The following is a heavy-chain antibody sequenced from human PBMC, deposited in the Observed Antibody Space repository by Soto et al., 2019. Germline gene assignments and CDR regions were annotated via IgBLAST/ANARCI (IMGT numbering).Heavy chain of an antibody. D-gene: IGHD3-10*01. CDR1: GYTFTSYG. CDR2: ISAYNGNT. Sequence: ASVKVSCKASGYTFTSYGISWVRQAPGQGLEWMGWISAYNGNTNYAQKLQGRVTMTTDTSTSTAYMELRSLRSDDTAVYYCARGPQRGWFGEGYYYYGMDVWGQGTTVTV. CDR3: ARGPQRGWFGEGYYYYGMDV. V-gene: IGHV1-18*01. J-gene: IGHJ6*02.